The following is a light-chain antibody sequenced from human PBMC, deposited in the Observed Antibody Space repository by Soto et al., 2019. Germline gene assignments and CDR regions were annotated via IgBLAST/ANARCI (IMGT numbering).Light chain of an antibody. CDR2: KAS. Sequence: DIQMTQSPSTLSASVGDSVTITCRASQAISSWLAWYQQKPGKAPKLLIYKASRLENGVPSRFRGNGSGTEFTLTITSLQPDDFATYYCHQYHSFSWTFGQGTKVEIK. CDR1: QAISSW. CDR3: HQYHSFSWT. J-gene: IGKJ1*01. V-gene: IGKV1-5*03.